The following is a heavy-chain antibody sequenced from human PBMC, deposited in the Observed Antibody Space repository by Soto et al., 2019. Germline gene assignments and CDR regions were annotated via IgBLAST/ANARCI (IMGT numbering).Heavy chain of an antibody. D-gene: IGHD6-19*01. Sequence: QVQLVQSGAEVKKPGASVKVSCKASGYTFTSYGISWVRQAPGQGLEWMGWISAYNGNTNYAQKLQGRVTMTTDTSASTAYMELRSLRSVDTAVYYCARVRPVAGTYLSLDYWGQGTLVTVSS. CDR3: ARVRPVAGTYLSLDY. CDR1: GYTFTSYG. V-gene: IGHV1-18*01. J-gene: IGHJ4*02. CDR2: ISAYNGNT.